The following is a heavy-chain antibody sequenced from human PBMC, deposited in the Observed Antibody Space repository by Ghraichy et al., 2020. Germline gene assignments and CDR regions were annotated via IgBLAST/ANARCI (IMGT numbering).Heavy chain of an antibody. CDR1: GGLISTYY. CDR2: IFYRGST. D-gene: IGHD6-13*01. Sequence: TLSLTCTFSGGLISTYYWSWVRQPPRKGLEWIGYIFYRGSTTYNPSLHSRVTISVDTSKNQFSLKLSSVNAADTAVYYCARAESSTSYTMEVWGRGTKVIFAS. J-gene: IGHJ6*02. V-gene: IGHV4-59*01. CDR3: ARAESSTSYTMEV.